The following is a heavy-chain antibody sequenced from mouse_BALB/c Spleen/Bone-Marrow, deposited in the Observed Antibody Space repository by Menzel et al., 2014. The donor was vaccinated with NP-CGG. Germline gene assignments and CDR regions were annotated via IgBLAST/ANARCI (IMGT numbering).Heavy chain of an antibody. Sequence: LQQPGSELVRPGASVKLSCKASGYTFTSYWMHWVKQRPGQGLEWIGNIYPGSGSTNYDEKFKSKATLTVDTSSSTAYMQLSSLTSEDSAVYYCTRLGSTMITTDAYWGQGTLDTVSA. V-gene: IGHV1S22*01. CDR2: IYPGSGST. CDR1: GYTFTSYW. CDR3: TRLGSTMITTDAY. D-gene: IGHD2-4*01. J-gene: IGHJ3*01.